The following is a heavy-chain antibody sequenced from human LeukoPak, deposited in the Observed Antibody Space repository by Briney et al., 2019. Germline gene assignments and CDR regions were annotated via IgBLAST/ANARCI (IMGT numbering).Heavy chain of an antibody. CDR3: ARGKWESAY. V-gene: IGHV3-30*02. J-gene: IGHJ4*02. D-gene: IGHD1-26*01. CDR2: IRFDGTYK. Sequence: PGGSLRLSCAASGFTFSSYGMHWVRQAPGKGLEWVAFIRFDGTYKYYADSVKGRFTISRDNSKNTLYLQMNSLRIEDTGFYYCARGKWESAYRGQGALVTVSA. CDR1: GFTFSSYG.